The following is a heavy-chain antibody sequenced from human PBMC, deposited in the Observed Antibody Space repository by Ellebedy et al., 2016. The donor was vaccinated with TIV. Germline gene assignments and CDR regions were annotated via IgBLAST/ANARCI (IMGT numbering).Heavy chain of an antibody. V-gene: IGHV6-1*01. J-gene: IGHJ4*02. D-gene: IGHD3-22*01. CDR3: ARAPAPTYYYDSSGYWYFDY. CDR2: TYYRSKWYN. CDR1: WDSVSSNSAA. Sequence: SQTLSLTCAISWDSVSSNSAAWNWIRQSPSRGLEWLGRTYYRSKWYNDYAVSVKSRITINPDTSTNQFSLQLNSVNPEDTAVYYCARAPAPTYYYDSSGYWYFDYWGQGTLVTASS.